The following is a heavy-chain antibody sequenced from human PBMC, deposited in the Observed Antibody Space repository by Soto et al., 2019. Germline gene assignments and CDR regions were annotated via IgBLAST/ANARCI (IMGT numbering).Heavy chain of an antibody. D-gene: IGHD6-13*01. CDR1: GFSLSNAGLG. J-gene: IGHJ5*02. CDR3: ASTYSTSWYWFDP. Sequence: QVTVKESGPVLVKPTETLTLTCTVSGFSLSNAGLGVSWIRQPPGKALEWLAHIFSNDEKSYSTSLKSRLTISKDTSKCQVVLTMTNMDPVDTATYYCASTYSTSWYWFDPWVQGTLVTVSS. V-gene: IGHV2-26*04. CDR2: IFSNDEK.